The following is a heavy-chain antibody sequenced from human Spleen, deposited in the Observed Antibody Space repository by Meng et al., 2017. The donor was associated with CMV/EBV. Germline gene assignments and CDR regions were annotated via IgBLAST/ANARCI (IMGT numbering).Heavy chain of an antibody. J-gene: IGHJ4*02. Sequence: NFTGSYIHWLRQAPGQGLEWMGRINLNSGGTNYAQKFQGRVTMTRDTSISTAHMELSRLKSDDTAVYYCARDMHYDSSGYSSPDDYWGQGTLVTVSS. CDR1: NFTGSY. V-gene: IGHV1-2*06. CDR3: ARDMHYDSSGYSSPDDY. D-gene: IGHD3-22*01. CDR2: INLNSGGT.